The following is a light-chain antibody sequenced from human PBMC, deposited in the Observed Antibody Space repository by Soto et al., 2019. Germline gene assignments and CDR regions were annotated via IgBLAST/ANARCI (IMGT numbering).Light chain of an antibody. CDR2: GAF. CDR3: QQRNIWPPVT. CDR1: PSVPNY. J-gene: IGKJ5*01. V-gene: IGKV3-11*01. Sequence: EIVLTQSPATLSLSPGERATLSCRASPSVPNYLAWYQQKPGQAPRLLIYGAFNRATGIPARFSGSGSGADFTLTISSLEPEDFAVYYCQQRNIWPPVTFGQGTRLENK.